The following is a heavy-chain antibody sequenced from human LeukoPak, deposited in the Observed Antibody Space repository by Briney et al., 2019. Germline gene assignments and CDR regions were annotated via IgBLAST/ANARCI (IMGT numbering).Heavy chain of an antibody. D-gene: IGHD2-15*01. CDR2: ISSNGGST. Sequence: GGSLRLSCSASGFTFSSYAMHWVRQAPGKGLKYVSAISSNGGSTYYADSVKGRFTISRDNSKNTLYLQMSSLRAEDTAVYYCAKDGVVVAATRFNWFDPWGQGTLVTVSS. J-gene: IGHJ5*02. V-gene: IGHV3-64D*06. CDR1: GFTFSSYA. CDR3: AKDGVVVAATRFNWFDP.